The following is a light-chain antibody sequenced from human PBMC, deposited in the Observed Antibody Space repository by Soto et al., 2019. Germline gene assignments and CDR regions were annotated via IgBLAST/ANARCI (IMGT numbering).Light chain of an antibody. CDR1: SSDVGGYNY. J-gene: IGLJ2*01. CDR3: ISYTTSSTVV. Sequence: QSALTQPASVSGSPGQSITVSCTGTSSDVGGYNYVSWYQQHPGKAPKLMIYEDSNRPSGVSNRFSGSKSGNTASLTISGLQAYDEADYYCISYTTSSTVVFGGGTKLTVL. CDR2: EDS. V-gene: IGLV2-14*01.